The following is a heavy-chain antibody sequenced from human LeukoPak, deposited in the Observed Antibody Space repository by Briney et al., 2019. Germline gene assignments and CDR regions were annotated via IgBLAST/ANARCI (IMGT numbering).Heavy chain of an antibody. J-gene: IGHJ6*02. CDR1: GGTFSSYA. D-gene: IGHD3-10*01. CDR3: ARPRRGGTRLYYYYGMDV. V-gene: IGHV1-69*13. CDR2: IIPVFGTI. Sequence: SVKVSCKASGGTFSSYAISWVRQAPGQGLEWMGGIIPVFGTINYAQKFEARVTITADESTSTAYMELSGLRSEDTAIYYCARPRRGGTRLYYYYGMDVWGQGTTVTVSS.